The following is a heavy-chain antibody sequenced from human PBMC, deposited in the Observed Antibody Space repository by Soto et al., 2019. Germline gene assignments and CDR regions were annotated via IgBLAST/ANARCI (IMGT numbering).Heavy chain of an antibody. V-gene: IGHV3-21*01. Sequence: EVQLVESGGGLVKPGGSLRLSCAASGFTFSTYNMNWVRQAPGKGLEWVASISSTSVYMYYANSLKGRFTSSRANAKSSLKLQVNSLRAEDTAVYYCARGWLRDPWMYWGQGTLVTVSS. J-gene: IGHJ4*02. CDR1: GFTFSTYN. CDR3: ARGWLRDPWMY. D-gene: IGHD5-12*01. CDR2: ISSTSVYM.